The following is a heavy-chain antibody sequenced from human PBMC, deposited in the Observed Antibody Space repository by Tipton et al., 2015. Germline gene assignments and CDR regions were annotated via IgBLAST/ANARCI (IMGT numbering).Heavy chain of an antibody. Sequence: PLRLSCAASGFTFSTYAMSWVRQAPGKGLEWVSSISGVGRGTYYTDSVKGRFTISRDNSKDTLYMQLNSLRAEDTAVYYCAKGDSGYGYYCYYCLDVWGQGATVTVSS. CDR3: AKGDSGYGYYCYYCLDV. J-gene: IGHJ6*02. D-gene: IGHD5-18*01. CDR2: ISGVGRGT. CDR1: GFTFSTYA. V-gene: IGHV3-23*01.